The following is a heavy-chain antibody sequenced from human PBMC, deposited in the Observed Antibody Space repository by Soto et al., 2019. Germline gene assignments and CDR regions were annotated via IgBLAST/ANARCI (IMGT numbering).Heavy chain of an antibody. CDR3: ARKPPAAIQGWAYGMDV. J-gene: IGHJ6*02. CDR1: GFTVSTNY. Sequence: EVQLVQTGGGLIQPGGSLRLSCVASGFTVSTNYLSWVRQVPGKGLEWVSVLHGSGSTSYADSVKGRVTISRDNARNTFYLQMNSLRVEDTAVYYCARKPPAAIQGWAYGMDVWGQGTTVTVSS. CDR2: LHGSGST. D-gene: IGHD2-2*01. V-gene: IGHV3-53*02.